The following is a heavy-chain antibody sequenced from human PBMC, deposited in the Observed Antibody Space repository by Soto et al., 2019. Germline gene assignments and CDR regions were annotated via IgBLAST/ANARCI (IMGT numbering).Heavy chain of an antibody. D-gene: IGHD3-22*01. CDR2: ISAYNGNT. CDR1: GYTFTSYG. V-gene: IGHV1-18*01. J-gene: IGHJ4*02. Sequence: QVQLVQSGAEVKKPGASVKVSCKAFGYTFTSYGINWVRQAPGQVLEWMGWISAYNGNTNYAQKLQGRVTMTTDTSTSTAYMELRSLRSDGTAVYYCARDYYDRSGYYLAYFDYWGQGTLVTVSS. CDR3: ARDYYDRSGYYLAYFDY.